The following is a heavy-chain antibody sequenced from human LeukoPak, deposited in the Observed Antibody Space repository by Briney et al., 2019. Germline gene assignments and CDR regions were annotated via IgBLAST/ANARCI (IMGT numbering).Heavy chain of an antibody. CDR3: AKIGLGWWSDYDDY. CDR1: GFTFSTYT. D-gene: IGHD2-15*01. Sequence: PGGSLRLSCAASGFTFSTYTMNWVRQAPGKGLEWISCISGRSTYIYYSDSVKGRFNISRDNAKNSLYLQMNSLRAEDTAVYYCAKIGLGWWSDYDDYWGQGTLVTVSS. CDR2: ISGRSTYI. J-gene: IGHJ4*02. V-gene: IGHV3-21*04.